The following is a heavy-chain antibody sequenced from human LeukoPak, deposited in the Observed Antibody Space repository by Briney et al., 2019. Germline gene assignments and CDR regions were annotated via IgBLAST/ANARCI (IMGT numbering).Heavy chain of an antibody. CDR3: VRQKKSHGNFDY. J-gene: IGHJ4*02. D-gene: IGHD1-26*01. CDR1: GFTFDDYA. CDR2: VGIAADT. Sequence: GGSLRLSCAASGFTFDDYAMHWVRQATGKGLEWVSAVGIAADTFYPGSVKGRFTISRENAKNSLYLQMNSLRVEDTAVYYCVRQKKSHGNFDYWGQGTLVTVSS. V-gene: IGHV3-13*01.